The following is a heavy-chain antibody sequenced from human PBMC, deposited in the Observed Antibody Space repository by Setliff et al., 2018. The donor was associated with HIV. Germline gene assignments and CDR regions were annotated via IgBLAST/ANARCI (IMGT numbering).Heavy chain of an antibody. J-gene: IGHJ5*01. CDR3: ARGVGSSWFDS. Sequence: ASVKVSCKTSGYAFTYYYIHWVRQAPGQGLEWMGWMNPNSGNTGYAQKFQGRVTMTRDTSISTAYMELSSLRSDDTAMYYCARGVGSSWFDSWGQGTLVTVSS. V-gene: IGHV1-8*02. CDR1: GYAFTYYY. CDR2: MNPNSGNT. D-gene: IGHD1-26*01.